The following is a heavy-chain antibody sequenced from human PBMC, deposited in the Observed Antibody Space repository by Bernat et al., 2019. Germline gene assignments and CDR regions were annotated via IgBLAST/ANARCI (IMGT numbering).Heavy chain of an antibody. Sequence: QVQLVESGGGVVQAGRSLRLSCAASGYTFSKSGMHWVRQAPGKGLEWVAVIWGDGSKKFYADSVKGRVSISKDDSKNTLYLQMNSLTAEDTAVYYCAKGTSGAGDFDYWGQGALVTVSS. CDR2: IWGDGSKK. CDR3: AKGTSGAGDFDY. CDR1: GYTFSKSG. D-gene: IGHD3-3*02. V-gene: IGHV3-33*06. J-gene: IGHJ4*02.